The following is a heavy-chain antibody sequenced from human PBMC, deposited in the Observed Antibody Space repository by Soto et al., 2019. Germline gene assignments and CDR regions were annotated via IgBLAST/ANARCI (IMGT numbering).Heavy chain of an antibody. J-gene: IGHJ5*02. Sequence: QVQLVESGGGVVQPGRSPRLSCAASGFTFSSYGMHWVRQAPGKGLEWVAVISYDGSNKYYADSVKGRFTISRDNSKNTLYLQMNSLRAEDTAVYYCAKENRYSGYDSWGDWFDPWGQGTLVTVSS. D-gene: IGHD5-12*01. CDR1: GFTFSSYG. CDR3: AKENRYSGYDSWGDWFDP. V-gene: IGHV3-30*18. CDR2: ISYDGSNK.